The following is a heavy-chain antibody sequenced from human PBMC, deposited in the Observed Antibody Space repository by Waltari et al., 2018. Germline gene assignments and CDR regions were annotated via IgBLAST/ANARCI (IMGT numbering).Heavy chain of an antibody. D-gene: IGHD1-26*01. CDR2: IIPIFGTA. V-gene: IGHV1-69*14. CDR3: ARVVGATTIYYYYYMDV. CDR1: GGNFSNYA. Sequence: VQLVKSGAEVNKPGSSVQVSCQASGGNFSNYALSWARQAPGQGLEWMGGIIPIFGTANYAQKFQGRVTITADKSTSAAYMELSSLRSEDTAVYYCARVVGATTIYYYYYMDVWGKGTTVTVSS. J-gene: IGHJ6*03.